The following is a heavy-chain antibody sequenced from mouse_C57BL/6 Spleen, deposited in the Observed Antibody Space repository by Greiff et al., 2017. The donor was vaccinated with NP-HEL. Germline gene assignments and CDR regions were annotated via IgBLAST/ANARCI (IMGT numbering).Heavy chain of an antibody. J-gene: IGHJ3*01. CDR2: INPSYGGT. V-gene: IGHV1-53*01. D-gene: IGHD2-4*01. CDR1: GYTFTSYW. Sequence: QVQLQQSGTELVKPGASVKLSCKASGYTFTSYWMHWVKQRPGQGLEWIGNINPSYGGTNYNQKFKSKATLTVDQSSSTAYMQLNSLTSEDSEVYYVASSHYDYGFAWFAYWGQGTLVTVSA. CDR3: ASSHYDYGFAWFAY.